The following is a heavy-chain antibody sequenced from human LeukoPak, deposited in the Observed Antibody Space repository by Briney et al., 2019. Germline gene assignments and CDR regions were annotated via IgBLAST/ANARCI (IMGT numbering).Heavy chain of an antibody. V-gene: IGHV3-33*01. CDR1: GFTFSSYG. CDR3: ARDEYSSGWSESGKFPYYQYNGMDV. Sequence: GGSLRLSCAASGFTFSSYGLHWARQAPGKGLDWVALIWFDGSKKYYADSVKGRFTISRDSSKNTLYLQMNSLRAEDTAVYYCARDEYSSGWSESGKFPYYQYNGMDVWGQGTTVIVSS. CDR2: IWFDGSKK. D-gene: IGHD6-19*01. J-gene: IGHJ6*02.